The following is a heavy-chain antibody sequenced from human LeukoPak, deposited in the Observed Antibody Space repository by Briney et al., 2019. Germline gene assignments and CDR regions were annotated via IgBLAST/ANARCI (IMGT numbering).Heavy chain of an antibody. Sequence: SEIPSLTWPVSGGSLSSSSYYWGWVPPPPGKGLEWIGSIYYSGSTYYNPSLKSRVTISVDTSKNQFSLKLSSVTAADTAVYYCARSPGSADNWFDPWGQGTLVTVSS. V-gene: IGHV4-39*07. D-gene: IGHD3-10*01. J-gene: IGHJ5*02. CDR2: IYYSGST. CDR3: ARSPGSADNWFDP. CDR1: GGSLSSSSYY.